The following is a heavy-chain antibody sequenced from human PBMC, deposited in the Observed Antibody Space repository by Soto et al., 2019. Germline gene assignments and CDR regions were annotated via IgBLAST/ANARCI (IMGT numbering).Heavy chain of an antibody. V-gene: IGHV3-9*01. J-gene: IGHJ4*02. CDR1: GFTFDDYA. D-gene: IGHD6-13*01. CDR2: ISWNSGSI. Sequence: EVQLVESGGGLVQPGRSLRLSCAASGFTFDDYAMHWVRQAPGKGPEWVSGISWNSGSIGYADSVKGRFTISRDNAKNSLYLQMNSLRAEDTALYYCAKDRTEYSSSWYAGPLDYWGQGTLVTVSS. CDR3: AKDRTEYSSSWYAGPLDY.